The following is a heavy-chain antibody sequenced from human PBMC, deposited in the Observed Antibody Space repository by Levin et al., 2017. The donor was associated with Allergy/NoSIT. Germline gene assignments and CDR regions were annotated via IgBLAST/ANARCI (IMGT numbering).Heavy chain of an antibody. CDR2: IRSKAHSYAT. D-gene: IGHD6-13*01. CDR3: VRHVDGSSWLD. J-gene: IGHJ4*02. Sequence: LSLTCAASGFTFSGSAMHWVRQASGKGLEWIGRIRSKAHSYATAYGASMQDRFTISRDDSKNTAYLQVNSLNTEDAAVYYCVRHVDGSSWLDWGQGTLVNVSS. CDR1: GFTFSGSA. V-gene: IGHV3-73*01.